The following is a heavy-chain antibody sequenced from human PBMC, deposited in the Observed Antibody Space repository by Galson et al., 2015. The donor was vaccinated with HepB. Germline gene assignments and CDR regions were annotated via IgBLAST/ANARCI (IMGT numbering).Heavy chain of an antibody. J-gene: IGHJ3*02. CDR1: GFTFSSYS. D-gene: IGHD1-26*01. CDR3: ARKVGRGATDAFDI. CDR2: ISSSSSYI. V-gene: IGHV3-21*01. Sequence: SLRLSCAASGFTFSSYSMNWVRQAPGKGLEWVSSISSSSSYIYYADSVKGRFTISRDNAKNSLYLQMNSLRAEDTAVYYCARKVGRGATDAFDIWGQGTMVTVSS.